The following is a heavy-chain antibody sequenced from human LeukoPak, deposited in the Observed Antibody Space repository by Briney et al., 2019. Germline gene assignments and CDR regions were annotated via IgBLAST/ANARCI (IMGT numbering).Heavy chain of an antibody. CDR1: GFRFSSNP. D-gene: IGHD2-2*01. V-gene: IGHV3-23*01. CDR3: AKAIYQLHTSVYGMDV. CDR2: ISDSGGST. Sequence: GRSLRLSCVLSGFRFSSNPMSWVRQAPGNGLEWVSTISDSGGSTYCADSVEGRFTISRDNSKKTLFLQMNSLRAEDTAVYHCAKAIYQLHTSVYGMDVWGQGTQVTVSS. J-gene: IGHJ6*02.